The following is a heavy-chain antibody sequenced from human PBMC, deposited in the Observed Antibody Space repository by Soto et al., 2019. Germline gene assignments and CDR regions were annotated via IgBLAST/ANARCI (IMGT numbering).Heavy chain of an antibody. CDR3: AREGDMKFHSDSSDEPGY. Sequence: SVKVSCKASGGTFSSFVISWVRQAPGQGLEWMGRIIPSIGIINYAQKFQGRVTITADTSTSTAYMELSSLRSDDTAVYYCAREGDMKFHSDSSDEPGYWGQGTLVTVSS. CDR1: GGTFSSFV. V-gene: IGHV1-69*04. J-gene: IGHJ4*02. CDR2: IIPSIGII. D-gene: IGHD3-22*01.